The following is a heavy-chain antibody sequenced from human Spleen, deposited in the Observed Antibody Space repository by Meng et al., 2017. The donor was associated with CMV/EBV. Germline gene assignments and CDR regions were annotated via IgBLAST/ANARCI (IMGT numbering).Heavy chain of an antibody. D-gene: IGHD2-2*01. CDR2: IIPNSGGA. CDR3: ARDPVVPAALDY. Sequence: ASVKVSCKASGYTFTGYYMHWVRQAPGQGLEWMGWIIPNSGGANYAQKFQGRVTMTRDTSISTAYMELNRLRSDDTAVYYCARDPVVPAALDYWGQGTLVTVSS. J-gene: IGHJ4*02. V-gene: IGHV1-2*02. CDR1: GYTFTGYY.